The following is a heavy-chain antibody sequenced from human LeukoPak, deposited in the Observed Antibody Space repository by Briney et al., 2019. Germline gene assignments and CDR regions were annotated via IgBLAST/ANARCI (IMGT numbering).Heavy chain of an antibody. CDR2: IYYSGST. J-gene: IGHJ3*02. D-gene: IGHD6-13*01. CDR1: GGSISSYY. Sequence: SETLSLTCTVSGGSISSYYWSWIRQPPGKGLEWIGYIYYSGSTNYNPSLKSRVTISVDTSKNQFSLKLSSVTAADTAVYYCARGEQQLVDAFDIWGQGTMVTVSS. V-gene: IGHV4-59*12. CDR3: ARGEQQLVDAFDI.